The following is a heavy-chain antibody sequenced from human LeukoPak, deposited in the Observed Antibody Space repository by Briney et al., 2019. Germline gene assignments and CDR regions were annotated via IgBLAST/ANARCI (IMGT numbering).Heavy chain of an antibody. CDR3: AHSSSWYYFDY. Sequence: SETLSLTCAVYGGSFSGYYWSWIRQPPGKGLEWIGEINHSGSTNYNPSLKSRVTISVDRSKNQSSLKLSSVTAADTAVYYCAHSSSWYYFDYWGQGTLVTVSS. CDR1: GGSFSGYY. V-gene: IGHV4-34*01. J-gene: IGHJ4*02. D-gene: IGHD6-13*01. CDR2: INHSGST.